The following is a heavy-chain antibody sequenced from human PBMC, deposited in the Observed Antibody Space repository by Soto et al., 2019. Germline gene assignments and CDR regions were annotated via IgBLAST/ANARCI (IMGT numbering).Heavy chain of an antibody. V-gene: IGHV3-21*01. D-gene: IGHD1-26*01. CDR1: GFTFSSYG. J-gene: IGHJ4*02. CDR3: TVVLLGTCYRSDFDR. CDR2: ISRGSSVI. Sequence: EVQLVESGGGLVTPGGSLRLSCAASGFTFSSYGMNWVRQAPGKGLEWVSCISRGSSVIYYADSVKGRFTISRDNAKNSLYLQMNSLRAEDMALYYCTVVLLGTCYRSDFDRWGPGTLVTLSS.